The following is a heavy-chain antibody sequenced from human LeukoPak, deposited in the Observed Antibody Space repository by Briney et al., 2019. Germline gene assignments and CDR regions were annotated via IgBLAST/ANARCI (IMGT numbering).Heavy chain of an antibody. J-gene: IGHJ4*02. Sequence: SETLSLTCTVSGGSISSSSAYWGWIRQPPGKGLEWIGSIYYRRNTYYNPSLKSRVTISADTSKNQFSLTLGSVSATDTAVYYCASPRGFSYGYFDYWGQGTLVTVSS. CDR2: IYYRRNT. CDR1: GGSISSSSAY. V-gene: IGHV4-39*01. CDR3: ASPRGFSYGYFDY. D-gene: IGHD5-18*01.